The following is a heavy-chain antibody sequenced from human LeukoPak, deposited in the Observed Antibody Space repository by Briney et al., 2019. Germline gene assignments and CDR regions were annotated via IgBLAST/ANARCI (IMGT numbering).Heavy chain of an antibody. J-gene: IGHJ3*01. CDR2: IYYSGST. V-gene: IGHV4-59*01. D-gene: IGHD6-25*01. CDR1: GDSISSYH. Sequence: PSEPLSLTCTVSGDSISSYHWSWLRQPPGKGLEWIGYIYYSGSTNYNPSLKSRVTISIDASKNQFSLWLSSVTAADTAVYHCASARLGSGLEGAFDVWGQGTMVTVSS. CDR3: ASARLGSGLEGAFDV.